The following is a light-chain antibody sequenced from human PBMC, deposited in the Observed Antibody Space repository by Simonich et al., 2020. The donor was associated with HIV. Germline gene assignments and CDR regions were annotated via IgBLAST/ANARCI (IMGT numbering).Light chain of an antibody. V-gene: IGKV3-15*01. CDR1: QNVTSN. J-gene: IGKJ1*01. Sequence: EIVMTQSPATLSVSPGERATISCRASQNVTSNLAWYQQKPGQAPRLLIFGASSRAIGIPARFSGSGSGTEFTLTISSLQSEDFAVYYCQEYNKWPPWTFGQGTKVEIK. CDR2: GAS. CDR3: QEYNKWPPWT.